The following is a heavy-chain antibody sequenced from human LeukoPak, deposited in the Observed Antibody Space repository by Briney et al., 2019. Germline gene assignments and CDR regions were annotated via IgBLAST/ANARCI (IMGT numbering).Heavy chain of an antibody. V-gene: IGHV3-23*01. CDR3: ARDLGQYYDTSDNWFDP. J-gene: IGHJ5*02. Sequence: GGSLRLSCAASGFTFSNYGMNWVRQAPGKGLEWVSAISGNSGSTYYADSVKGRFTISRDNAKNTLNLQMNSLRAEDTAVYYCARDLGQYYDTSDNWFDPWGQGTLVTVSS. CDR1: GFTFSNYG. CDR2: ISGNSGST. D-gene: IGHD3-22*01.